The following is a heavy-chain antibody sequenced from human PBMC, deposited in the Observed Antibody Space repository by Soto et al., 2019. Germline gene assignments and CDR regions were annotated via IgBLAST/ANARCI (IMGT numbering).Heavy chain of an antibody. J-gene: IGHJ5*02. D-gene: IGHD2-2*01. Sequence: GASVKVSCKASGGSFSSYAISWVRQAPGQGLEWMGGIIPIFGTANYAQKFQGRVTITADESTSTAYMELSSLRSEDTAVYYCARETIVVVPAALRDGWFDPWGQGTLVTAPQ. CDR1: GGSFSSYA. V-gene: IGHV1-69*13. CDR3: ARETIVVVPAALRDGWFDP. CDR2: IIPIFGTA.